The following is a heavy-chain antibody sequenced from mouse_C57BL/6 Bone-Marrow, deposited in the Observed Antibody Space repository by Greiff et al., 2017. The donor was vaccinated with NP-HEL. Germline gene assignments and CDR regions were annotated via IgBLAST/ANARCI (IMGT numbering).Heavy chain of an antibody. Sequence: EVMLVESGGGLVQPGGSLKLSCAASGFTFSSYGMSWVRQTPDKRLEWVATISSGGSYTYYPDSVKGRFTISRDNAKNTLYLQMSSLKSEDTAMYYCARTLYYDYALYYLDDWGQGTTLTVSS. CDR1: GFTFSSYG. J-gene: IGHJ2*01. CDR2: ISSGGSYT. V-gene: IGHV5-6*03. CDR3: ARTLYYDYALYYLDD. D-gene: IGHD2-4*01.